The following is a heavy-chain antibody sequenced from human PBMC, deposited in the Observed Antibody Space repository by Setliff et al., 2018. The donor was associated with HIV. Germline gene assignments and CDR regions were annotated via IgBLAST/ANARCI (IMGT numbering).Heavy chain of an antibody. Sequence: ASVKVSCKASGYTFTSYDINWVRQATGQGLEWMGWVNPNGGNTGYAQKFQGRVTMTRNTSIRTVYMELSSLRSEDTAVYYCARGAWYTSGWHSSRYMDVWGKGSTVTVSS. CDR3: ARGAWYTSGWHSSRYMDV. V-gene: IGHV1-8*02. CDR2: VNPNGGNT. D-gene: IGHD6-19*01. J-gene: IGHJ6*03. CDR1: GYTFTSYD.